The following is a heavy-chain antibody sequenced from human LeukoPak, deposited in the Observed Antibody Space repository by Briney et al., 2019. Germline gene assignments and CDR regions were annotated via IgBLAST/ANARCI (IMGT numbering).Heavy chain of an antibody. Sequence: GGSLRLSCAASGFILSTNYMSWVRQAPGKGLEWVSVIYSGGSTYYADSVKGRFTISRDNSKNTLSLKMNSLRAEDTALYYCARTVGYYYSVFDIWGQGTMVTVSS. CDR2: IYSGGST. D-gene: IGHD3-22*01. CDR1: GFILSTNY. J-gene: IGHJ3*02. V-gene: IGHV3-53*01. CDR3: ARTVGYYYSVFDI.